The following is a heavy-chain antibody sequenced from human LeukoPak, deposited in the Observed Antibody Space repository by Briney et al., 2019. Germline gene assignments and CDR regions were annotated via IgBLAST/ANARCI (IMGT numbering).Heavy chain of an antibody. J-gene: IGHJ4*02. CDR3: ALGVTRSGGDY. V-gene: IGHV3-23*01. CDR1: GFTFSSYA. D-gene: IGHD4-23*01. Sequence: GGSLRLSCAASGFTFSSYAMSWVRQAPGKGLEWVSAISGSGGSTYYADSVKGRFTISRDNSKNTLYLQMNSLRAEDTAVYYRALGVTRSGGDYWGQGTLVTVSS. CDR2: ISGSGGST.